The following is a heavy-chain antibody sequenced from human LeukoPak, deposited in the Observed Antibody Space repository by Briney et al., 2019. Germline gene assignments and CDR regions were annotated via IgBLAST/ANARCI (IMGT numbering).Heavy chain of an antibody. CDR2: FYGSGST. J-gene: IGHJ3*02. V-gene: IGHV4-59*01. CDR3: ARDSPPNGSSTNCNGAFDI. D-gene: IGHD2-2*01. CDR1: GGSISSYY. Sequence: TPSETLSRTCTVSGGSISSYYWIWIRQPPGKGLEGIGYFYGSGSTKYNPSLKRRITISVDTSKIQLSLKLSSVTAADSAVYCRARDSPPNGSSTNCNGAFDIWGQGTVVTVSS.